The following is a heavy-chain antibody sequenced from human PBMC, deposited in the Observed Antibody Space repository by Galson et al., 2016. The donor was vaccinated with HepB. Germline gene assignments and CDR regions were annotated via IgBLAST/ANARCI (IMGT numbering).Heavy chain of an antibody. Sequence: SLRLSCAASGFTVSSKYMSWVRQAPGKGLEWVSVIYSGGSAYYADPVKGRFTISRDNSQNTLYLQMNSLRAEDTAVYYCASKPPAGTNEVTWGQGTLVTVSS. J-gene: IGHJ5*02. CDR1: GFTVSSKY. CDR3: ASKPPAGTNEVT. D-gene: IGHD6-13*01. CDR2: IYSGGSA. V-gene: IGHV3-53*01.